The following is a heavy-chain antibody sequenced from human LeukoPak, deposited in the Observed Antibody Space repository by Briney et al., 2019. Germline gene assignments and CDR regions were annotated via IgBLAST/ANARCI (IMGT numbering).Heavy chain of an antibody. J-gene: IGHJ3*02. Sequence: PSQTLSLTCTVSGCSISSGSYYWTWIRQPPGKGLEWIGRIFIIGSTNYNPPPSTRVTISLEPSKNQFSLKLSSVTAADTAVYYCARGNYYGSGSRDAFDIWGQGTMVTVSS. V-gene: IGHV4-61*02. D-gene: IGHD3-10*01. CDR1: GCSISSGSYY. CDR2: IFIIGST. CDR3: ARGNYYGSGSRDAFDI.